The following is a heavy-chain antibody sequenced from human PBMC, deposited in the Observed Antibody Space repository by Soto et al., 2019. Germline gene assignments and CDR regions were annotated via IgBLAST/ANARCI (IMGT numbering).Heavy chain of an antibody. CDR3: AKGKNQWLVLYYYGMDV. Sequence: QVQLVESGGGVVQPGRSLRLSCAASGFTFSSYGMHWVRQAPGKGLEWVAVISYDGSNKYYADSVKGRFTISRDNSKNTLYLQMNSLRAEDTAVYYCAKGKNQWLVLYYYGMDVWGQGTTVTVSS. D-gene: IGHD6-19*01. J-gene: IGHJ6*02. V-gene: IGHV3-30*18. CDR1: GFTFSSYG. CDR2: ISYDGSNK.